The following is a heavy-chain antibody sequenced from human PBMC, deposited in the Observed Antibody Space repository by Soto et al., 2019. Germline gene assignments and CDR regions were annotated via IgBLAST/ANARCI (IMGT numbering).Heavy chain of an antibody. CDR3: AREKTHYGMDV. J-gene: IGHJ6*02. CDR1: GYSFTSHY. V-gene: IGHV1-8*02. CDR2: MNPNSGNT. Sequence: ASVKVSCKAIGYSFTSHYMHWVRQATGQGLEWMGWMNPNSGNTGYAQKFQGRVTMTRNTSISTAYMELSSLRSEDTAVYYCAREKTHYGMDVWGQGTTVTVSS.